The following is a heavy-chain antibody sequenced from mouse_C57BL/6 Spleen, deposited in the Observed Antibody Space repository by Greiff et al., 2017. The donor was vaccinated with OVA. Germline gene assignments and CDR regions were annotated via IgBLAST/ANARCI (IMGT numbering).Heavy chain of an antibody. CDR2: IYPGSGST. D-gene: IGHD4-1*01. Sequence: QAQLKQPGAELVKPGASVKMSCKASGYTFTSYWITWVKQRPGQGLEWIGDIYPGSGSTNYNEKFKSKATLTVDTSSSTAYMQLSSLTSEDSAVYYCARTVWDGDAMDYWGQGTSVTVSS. J-gene: IGHJ4*01. CDR1: GYTFTSYW. CDR3: ARTVWDGDAMDY. V-gene: IGHV1-55*01.